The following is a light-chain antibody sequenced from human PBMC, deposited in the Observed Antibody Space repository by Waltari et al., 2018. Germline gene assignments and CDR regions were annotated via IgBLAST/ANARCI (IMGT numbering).Light chain of an antibody. V-gene: IGLV2-14*01. CDR1: ATDLGGYNY. CDR3: CSFTSSSTWV. Sequence: QSALTQPASVSGSPGQSITISCTGTATDLGGYNYVSWYQQRPGKAPKLIIFDVSSRPSGSSNRFSGSKFGNTASLTISGLQPEDEADYYCCSFTSSSTWVFGGGTKLTVL. CDR2: DVS. J-gene: IGLJ3*02.